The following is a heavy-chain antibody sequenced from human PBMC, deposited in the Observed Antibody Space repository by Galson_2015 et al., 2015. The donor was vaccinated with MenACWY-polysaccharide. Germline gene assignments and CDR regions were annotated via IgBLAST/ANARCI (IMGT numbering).Heavy chain of an antibody. J-gene: IGHJ4*02. CDR1: GYTFTDCY. D-gene: IGHD6-19*01. V-gene: IGHV1-2*02. CDR2: INPNGGGT. CDR3: TRRGGRYYVDY. Sequence: SVKVSCKASGYTFTDCYIHWVRQAPGQGLEWMGWINPNGGGTHYEQKYQARVTMTRDTSINTAYMELSRLSSDDTAVYYCTRRGGRYYVDYWGQGTPVTVSS.